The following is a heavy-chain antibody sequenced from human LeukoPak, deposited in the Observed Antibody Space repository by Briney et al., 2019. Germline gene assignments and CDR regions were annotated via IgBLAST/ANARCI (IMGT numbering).Heavy chain of an antibody. CDR2: INPNSGGT. CDR1: GYTFTGYY. CDR3: ASLPAHDDYYDSSGHDY. J-gene: IGHJ4*02. D-gene: IGHD3-22*01. V-gene: IGHV1-2*02. Sequence: EASVKVSCKASGYTFTGYYMHWVRQAPGQGLEWMGWINPNSGGTNYAQKFQGRVTMTRDTSISTAYMELSRLRSDDTAVYYCASLPAHDDYYDSSGHDYWGQGTLVTVSS.